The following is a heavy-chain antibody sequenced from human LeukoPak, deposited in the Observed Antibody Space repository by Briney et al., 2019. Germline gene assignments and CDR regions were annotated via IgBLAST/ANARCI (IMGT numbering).Heavy chain of an antibody. CDR3: AREPLTIFGVVITRNYFDY. CDR1: GGSISSSNW. CDR2: IYHSGST. Sequence: SETLSLTCAVSGGSISSSNWWSWVRQPPGKGLEWIGEIYHSGSTNYNPSLKSRVTISVDKSKNQFSLKLSSVTAADTAVYYCAREPLTIFGVVITRNYFDYWGQGTLVTVSS. V-gene: IGHV4-4*02. J-gene: IGHJ4*02. D-gene: IGHD3-3*01.